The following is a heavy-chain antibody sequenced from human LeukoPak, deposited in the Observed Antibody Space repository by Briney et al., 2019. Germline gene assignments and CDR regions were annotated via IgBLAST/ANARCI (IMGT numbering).Heavy chain of an antibody. V-gene: IGHV4-39*07. J-gene: IGHJ4*02. CDR1: GGSISRSSYY. CDR3: ARTAHPVRNYFDY. D-gene: IGHD2-2*01. CDR2: IYYRGST. Sequence: SETLSLTCSVSGGSISRSSYYWGWIRQTPGMRLEWIGSIYYRGSTYYKSSLKSRVTISLDTSKNQFSLRLSSVTAADTAVYYCARTAHPVRNYFDYWGQGTLVTVSS.